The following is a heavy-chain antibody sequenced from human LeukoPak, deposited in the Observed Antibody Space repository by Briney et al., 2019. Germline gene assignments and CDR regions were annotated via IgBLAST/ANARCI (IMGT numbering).Heavy chain of an antibody. V-gene: IGHV1-2*02. CDR1: GYTFTGYY. Sequence: VSVKVSCKASGYTFTGYYMHWVRQAPGQGLEWMGWINPNSGGTNYAQKFQGRVTMTRDTSISTAYMELSRLRSDDTAVYYCARADYDFWSGYYRGDWFDPWGQGTLVTVSS. J-gene: IGHJ5*02. CDR3: ARADYDFWSGYYRGDWFDP. D-gene: IGHD3-3*01. CDR2: INPNSGGT.